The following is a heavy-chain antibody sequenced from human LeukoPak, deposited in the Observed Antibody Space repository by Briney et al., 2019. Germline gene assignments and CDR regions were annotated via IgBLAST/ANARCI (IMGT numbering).Heavy chain of an antibody. Sequence: PGGSLRLSCAASGFTLSSYSMNWVRQAPGKGLEWVSSSSRSSSYIYYADSVKGRFTISRDDAKNSLYLQMNSLRVEDTAVYYCARRGDWNEANSDYWGQGTLVTVSS. V-gene: IGHV3-21*01. J-gene: IGHJ4*02. D-gene: IGHD1-1*01. CDR2: SSRSSSYI. CDR3: ARRGDWNEANSDY. CDR1: GFTLSSYS.